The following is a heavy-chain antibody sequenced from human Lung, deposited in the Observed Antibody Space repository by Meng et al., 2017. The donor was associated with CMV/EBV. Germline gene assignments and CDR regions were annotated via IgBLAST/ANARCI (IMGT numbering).Heavy chain of an antibody. CDR3: ARQSSLGYCSSTSCYSYYGMDV. CDR1: GYSFTSYW. CDR2: IYPGDSDT. J-gene: IGHJ6*02. V-gene: IGHV5-51*01. Sequence: KVSCKGSGYSFTSYWIGWVRQMPGKGLEWMGIIYPGDSDTRYSPSFQGQVTISADKSISTAYLQWSSLKASDTAMYYCARQSSLGYCSSTSCYSYYGMDVWGQWTTVTVSS. D-gene: IGHD2-2*02.